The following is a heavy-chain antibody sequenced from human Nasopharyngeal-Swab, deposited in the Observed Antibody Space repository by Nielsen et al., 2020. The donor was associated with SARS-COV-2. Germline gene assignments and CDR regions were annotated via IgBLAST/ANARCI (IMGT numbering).Heavy chain of an antibody. D-gene: IGHD6-19*01. CDR3: AKKYGTRGWYVGLDY. V-gene: IGHV3-23*01. J-gene: IGHJ4*02. CDR1: GFGFSAFA. Sequence: GSLRLSCAASGFGFSAFAMSWVRQAPGKGLEWVSAAGGNDGSTFYADSVRGRFTISRDNSKNTLYLQMNSLRAEDTALYYCAKKYGTRGWYVGLDYWGQGTQVTVSS. CDR2: AGGNDGST.